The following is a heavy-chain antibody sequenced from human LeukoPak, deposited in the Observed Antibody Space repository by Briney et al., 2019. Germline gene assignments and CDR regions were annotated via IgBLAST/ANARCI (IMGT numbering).Heavy chain of an antibody. Sequence: GGSLTLTCAASGFTFSGYAMSSIRQAPGKGLEWVSAISGSGGSTYYADSVKGRFTISRDNSKNTLYLQMNSLRAEDTAVDYCSKDKGKSSSRFDYGDQGTLVTVSS. V-gene: IGHV3-23*01. CDR3: SKDKGKSSSRFDY. D-gene: IGHD6-13*01. CDR1: GFTFSGYA. J-gene: IGHJ4*02. CDR2: ISGSGGST.